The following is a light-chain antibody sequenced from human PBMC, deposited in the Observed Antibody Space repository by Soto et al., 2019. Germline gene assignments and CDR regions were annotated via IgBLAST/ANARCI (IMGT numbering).Light chain of an antibody. Sequence: SALTQPASVSGSRGQSITISCTGTSSDVGGYNYVSWYQQHPGKAPKLMIYDVSNRTSGVSNRFSGSKSGNTASLTISGLPAEDEDDYYCSSYTSSSTLVFGGGTKLTVL. J-gene: IGLJ2*01. CDR3: SSYTSSSTLV. V-gene: IGLV2-14*01. CDR1: SSDVGGYNY. CDR2: DVS.